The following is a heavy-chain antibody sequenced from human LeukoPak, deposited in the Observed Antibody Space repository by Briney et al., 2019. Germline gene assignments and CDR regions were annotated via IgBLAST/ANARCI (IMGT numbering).Heavy chain of an antibody. CDR1: GGSFSGYY. V-gene: IGHV4-34*01. J-gene: IGHJ6*02. CDR2: INHSGST. Sequence: SETLSLTCAVYGGSFSGYYRSWIRQPPGKGLEWIGEINHSGSTNYNPSLKSRVTISVDTSKNQFSLKLSSVTAADTAVYYCARDSDYCSGGSCYLHYYYGMDVWGQGTTVTVSS. CDR3: ARDSDYCSGGSCYLHYYYGMDV. D-gene: IGHD2-15*01.